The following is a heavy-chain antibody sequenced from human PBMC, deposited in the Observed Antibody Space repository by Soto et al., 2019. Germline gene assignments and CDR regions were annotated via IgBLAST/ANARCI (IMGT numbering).Heavy chain of an antibody. Sequence: ASVKVSCKASGYNFTSDSMHWVRQAPGQRLEWMGWINAGNGNTKYSQKFQGRVTITRDTSASTAYMELSSLRSEDTAVYYCARDADNYGSGSLPGYWGQGTLVTVSS. CDR2: INAGNGNT. CDR3: ARDADNYGSGSLPGY. CDR1: GYNFTSDS. J-gene: IGHJ4*02. V-gene: IGHV1-3*01. D-gene: IGHD3-10*01.